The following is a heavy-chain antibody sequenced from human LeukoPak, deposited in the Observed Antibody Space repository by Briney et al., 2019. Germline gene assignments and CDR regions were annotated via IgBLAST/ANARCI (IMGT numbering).Heavy chain of an antibody. D-gene: IGHD2-15*01. V-gene: IGHV3-21*01. J-gene: IGHJ4*02. CDR2: ISSSSSYI. Sequence: GGSLRLSCAASGFTFSSYSMNWVRQAPGKGLEWVSSISSSSSYIYYADSVKGRFTISRDNSKNTLYLQMNSLRAEDTAVYYCASGYCSGGSCYRDLDYWGQGTLVTVSS. CDR3: ASGYCSGGSCYRDLDY. CDR1: GFTFSSYS.